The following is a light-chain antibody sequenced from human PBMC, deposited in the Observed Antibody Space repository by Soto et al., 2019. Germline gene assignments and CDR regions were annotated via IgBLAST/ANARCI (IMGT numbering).Light chain of an antibody. CDR2: AAS. V-gene: IGKV1-27*01. CDR1: QGISSY. CDR3: QNYYNAPET. J-gene: IGKJ1*01. Sequence: DIQMTLAPSSLSASVGDRVTITCRAGQGISSYLAWYQQRPGKVPKVLIYAASTLHSGVPSRFSGSGSGTDFTLTISNVQPEDVATYYCQNYYNAPETFGQGTKV.